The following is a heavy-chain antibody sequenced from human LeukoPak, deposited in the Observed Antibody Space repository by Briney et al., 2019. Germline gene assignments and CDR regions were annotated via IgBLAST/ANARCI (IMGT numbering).Heavy chain of an antibody. CDR1: GFTFSSYS. Sequence: GGSLRLSCAASGFTFSSYSMNWVRQAPGKGLEWVSYISSSSSTIYYADSVKGRFTISRDNAKNSLYLQMNSLRAEDTAVYYCAREAYCGGDCLYYFDYWGQGTLVTVSS. CDR3: AREAYCGGDCLYYFDY. V-gene: IGHV3-48*04. CDR2: ISSSSSTI. J-gene: IGHJ4*02. D-gene: IGHD2-21*02.